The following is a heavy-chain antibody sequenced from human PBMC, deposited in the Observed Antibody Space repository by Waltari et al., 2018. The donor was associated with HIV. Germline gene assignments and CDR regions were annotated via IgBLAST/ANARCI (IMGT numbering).Heavy chain of an antibody. J-gene: IGHJ4*02. V-gene: IGHV3-7*01. CDR1: GFPFADYW. CDR3: ARGRGYYFGSPYYFDS. Sequence: EVQVVESGGALVQPGGSLRLSCAASGFPFADYWMTWVRQAPGKGLEWVASIKRDGSDKSYVDSVKGRFSVSRDNAKSSLYLQMSSLRVEDTALYFCARGRGYYFGSPYYFDSWGQGTLVTVSS. CDR2: IKRDGSDK. D-gene: IGHD3-10*01.